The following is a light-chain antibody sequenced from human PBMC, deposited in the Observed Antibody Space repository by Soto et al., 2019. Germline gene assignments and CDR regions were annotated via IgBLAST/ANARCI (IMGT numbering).Light chain of an antibody. J-gene: IGLJ2*01. CDR1: SSNIGAGFD. Sequence: QSVLTQPPSVSAAPGQRVTISCPGSSSNIGAGFDVHWYQQFPGTAPKLLIFGNNNRPSGVPDRFSGSKSGTSASLAIAGLQAEDEADYYCQSYDSKLRGVVFGGGTKLTVL. CDR3: QSYDSKLRGVV. CDR2: GNN. V-gene: IGLV1-40*01.